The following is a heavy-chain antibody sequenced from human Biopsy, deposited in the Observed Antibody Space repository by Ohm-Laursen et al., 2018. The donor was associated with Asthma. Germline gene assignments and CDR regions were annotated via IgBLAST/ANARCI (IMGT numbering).Heavy chain of an antibody. CDR1: GYTFIGCH. CDR2: INPNSGGT. D-gene: IGHD6-13*01. CDR3: ARGQKSAGDRWFDP. J-gene: IGHJ5*02. Sequence: ASVKVSCKASGYTFIGCHIHWMRQAPGQGLEWMGRINPNSGGTNYAQKFQGRVTMTRDTSISTAYTEVSRLRSDDTAVYYCARGQKSAGDRWFDPWGQGTTVTVSS. V-gene: IGHV1-2*06.